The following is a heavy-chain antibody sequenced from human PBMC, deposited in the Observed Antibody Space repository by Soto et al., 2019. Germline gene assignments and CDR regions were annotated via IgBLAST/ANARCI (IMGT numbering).Heavy chain of an antibody. V-gene: IGHV3-23*01. CDR1: GFTFSSYA. CDR3: AKDHRDQLLPRKGFDY. CDR2: ISGSGGST. D-gene: IGHD2-2*01. J-gene: IGHJ4*02. Sequence: GGSLRLSCAASGFTFSSYAMSWVRQAPGKGLEWVSAISGSGGSTYYADSVKGRFTISRDNSKNTLYLQMNSLRAEDTSVYYCAKDHRDQLLPRKGFDYWGQGTLVTVSS.